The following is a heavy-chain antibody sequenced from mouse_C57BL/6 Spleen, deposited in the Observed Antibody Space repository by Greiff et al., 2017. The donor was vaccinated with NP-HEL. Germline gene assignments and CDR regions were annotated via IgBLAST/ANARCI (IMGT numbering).Heavy chain of an antibody. CDR3: TRDRYYGSSPYYYAMDY. CDR2: ISSGGDYI. J-gene: IGHJ4*01. Sequence: DVHLVESGEGLVKPGGSLKLSCAASGFTFSSYAMSWVRQTPEKRLEWVAYISSGGDYIYYVDTVKGRFTISRDNARNTLYLQMSSLKSEDTAMYYCTRDRYYGSSPYYYAMDYWGQGTSVTVSS. CDR1: GFTFSSYA. V-gene: IGHV5-9-1*02. D-gene: IGHD1-1*01.